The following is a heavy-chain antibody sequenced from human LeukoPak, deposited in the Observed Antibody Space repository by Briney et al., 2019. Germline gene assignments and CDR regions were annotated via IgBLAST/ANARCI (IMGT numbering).Heavy chain of an antibody. CDR3: ARQPLPSRSYDYVWGSYRPRDYFDY. CDR2: IYPGDSDT. CDR1: GYTFPTYW. Sequence: GESLKISCKGSGYTFPTYWIGWVRQMPGKGLEWMGIIYPGDSDTRYSPSFQGQVTISADKSISTAYLQWSSLKASDTAMYYCARQPLPSRSYDYVWGSYRPRDYFDYWGQGTLVTVSS. J-gene: IGHJ4*02. V-gene: IGHV5-51*01. D-gene: IGHD3-16*02.